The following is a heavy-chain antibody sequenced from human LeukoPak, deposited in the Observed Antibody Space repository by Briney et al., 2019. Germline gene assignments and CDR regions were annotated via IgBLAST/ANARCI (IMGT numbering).Heavy chain of an antibody. D-gene: IGHD5-18*01. CDR1: GGSFSGYY. CDR3: ARGTGKGYSYAVYYFDY. V-gene: IGHV4-34*01. J-gene: IGHJ4*02. Sequence: PSETLSLTCAVYGGSFSGYYWSWIRQPPGKGLEWIGEINHSGSTNYNPSLKSRVTISADTSKNQFSLKLSSVTAADTAVYYCARGTGKGYSYAVYYFDYWGQGTLVTVSS. CDR2: INHSGST.